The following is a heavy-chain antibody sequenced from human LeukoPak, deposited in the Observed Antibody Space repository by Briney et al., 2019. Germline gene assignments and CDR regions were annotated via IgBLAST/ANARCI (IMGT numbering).Heavy chain of an antibody. J-gene: IGHJ4*02. Sequence: SETLSLTCTVSSGSISSSSYYWGWIRQPPGKGLEWIGSIYYSGSTYYNPSLKSRVTISVDTSKNQFSLKLSSVTAADTAVYYCARVKRRWLQLAEYYFDYWGQGTLVTVSS. D-gene: IGHD5-24*01. CDR3: ARVKRRWLQLAEYYFDY. CDR2: IYYSGST. V-gene: IGHV4-39*07. CDR1: SGSISSSSYY.